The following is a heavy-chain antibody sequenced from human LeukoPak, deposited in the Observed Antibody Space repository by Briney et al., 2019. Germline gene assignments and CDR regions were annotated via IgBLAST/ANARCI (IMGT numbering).Heavy chain of an antibody. CDR1: GFTFSSYS. D-gene: IGHD3-3*01. J-gene: IGHJ4*02. V-gene: IGHV3-53*01. Sequence: GGSLRLSCAASGFTFSSYSMNWVRQAPGNGLERVSVIYGDGRTSHSASVRGRFTISRDNSKNIVSLQMNNLRAEDTAVYYCARGRGLGVVSPYFDYWGQGTLVTVSS. CDR3: ARGRGLGVVSPYFDY. CDR2: IYGDGRT.